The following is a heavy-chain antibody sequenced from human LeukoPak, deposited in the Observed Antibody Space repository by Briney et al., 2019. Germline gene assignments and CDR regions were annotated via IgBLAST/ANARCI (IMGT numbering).Heavy chain of an antibody. J-gene: IGHJ6*03. V-gene: IGHV3-23*01. CDR3: AKGSRYYYYYYMDV. D-gene: IGHD6-13*01. Sequence: GGSLRLSCAASGFTFSSCGFNWVRQAPGKGLEWVSSIGPTGTDRYYADSVRGRFTISRDNSKNTLYLQMNSLRAEDTAVYYCAKGSRYYYYYYMDVWGKGTTVTVSS. CDR1: GFTFSSCG. CDR2: IGPTGTDR.